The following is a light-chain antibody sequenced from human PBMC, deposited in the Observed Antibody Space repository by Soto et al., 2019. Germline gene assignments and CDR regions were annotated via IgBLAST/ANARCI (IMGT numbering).Light chain of an antibody. J-gene: IGKJ5*01. CDR3: QQYYIWPSST. Sequence: EIVMTQSPATLSVSPGERATLSCRASQSVSSKLAWYQQRPGQAPRLLIYASSTRAIGIPARFSGSGSGTEFTLTIPSLQSEDFAVYSCQQYYIWPSSTFGQGTRLEIK. CDR1: QSVSSK. CDR2: ASS. V-gene: IGKV3-15*01.